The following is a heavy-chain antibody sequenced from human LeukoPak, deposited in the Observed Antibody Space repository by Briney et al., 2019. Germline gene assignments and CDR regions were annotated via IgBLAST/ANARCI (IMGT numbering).Heavy chain of an antibody. CDR1: GGSISSYY. CDR2: IYYSGST. V-gene: IGHV4-59*01. Sequence: PSETLSLTCTVSGGSISSYYWSWIRQPPGKGLEWIGYIYYSGSTNYNPSLKSRVTISVDTSKNQFSLKLSSVTAADTAVYYCAREVVDYDILTGYPRGYGMDVWGQGTTVTVSS. J-gene: IGHJ6*02. CDR3: AREVVDYDILTGYPRGYGMDV. D-gene: IGHD3-9*01.